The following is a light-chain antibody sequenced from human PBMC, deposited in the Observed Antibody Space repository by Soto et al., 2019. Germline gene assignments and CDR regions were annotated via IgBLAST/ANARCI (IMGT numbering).Light chain of an antibody. J-gene: IGKJ1*01. CDR2: GAS. V-gene: IGKV3-20*01. CDR3: KQYGSSPRA. CDR1: QSVRSTY. Sequence: SQSVRSTYLAWYQQKPGQAPSRLIYGASSRATDISDRFSVSGSGTDLTHTISRRKPDDLPVYYCKQYGSSPRAFGEGTKVDIK.